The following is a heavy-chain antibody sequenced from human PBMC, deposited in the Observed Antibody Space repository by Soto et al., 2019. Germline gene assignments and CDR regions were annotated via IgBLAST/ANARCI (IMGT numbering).Heavy chain of an antibody. Sequence: ASVKVSCKASGYTFTGYFMHWVRQAPGQGLEWMGWINPYSGGSDYAQSFQGRVTMTRDTSISTVYMELSRLRFDDTAVYYCARVIRGAYYNSPLDTWGQGSVVTVSS. CDR1: GYTFTGYF. CDR2: INPYSGGS. V-gene: IGHV1-2*02. D-gene: IGHD3-10*01. J-gene: IGHJ5*02. CDR3: ARVIRGAYYNSPLDT.